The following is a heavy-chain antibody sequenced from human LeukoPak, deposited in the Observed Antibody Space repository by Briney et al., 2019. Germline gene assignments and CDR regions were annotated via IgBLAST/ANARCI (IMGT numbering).Heavy chain of an antibody. CDR2: ISWDGGST. D-gene: IGHD6-19*01. V-gene: IGHV3-43*01. J-gene: IGHJ6*02. CDR3: AEDIHSGRPYYYYYGMDV. Sequence: GGSLRLSCAASGFTFDDYTMHWVRQAPGKGLEWVSLISWDGGSTYYADSVKGRFTISRDNSKNSLYLQMNSLRTEDTALYYCAEDIHSGRPYYYYYGMDVWGQGTTVTVSS. CDR1: GFTFDDYT.